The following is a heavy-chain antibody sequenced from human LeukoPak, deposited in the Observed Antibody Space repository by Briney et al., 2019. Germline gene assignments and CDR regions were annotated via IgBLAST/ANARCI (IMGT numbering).Heavy chain of an antibody. D-gene: IGHD1-1*01. Sequence: GGSLRLSCAASGFNLNSYMLNWVRQAPGKGLEWVSSISSTGSYIYYADSVKGRFTISRDNPGNVVYLQMDSLRSEDTAVYYCTRVAQSGPTGWFDPWGQGTLVTVSS. J-gene: IGHJ5*02. CDR1: GFNLNSYM. CDR2: ISSTGSYI. V-gene: IGHV3-21*01. CDR3: TRVAQSGPTGWFDP.